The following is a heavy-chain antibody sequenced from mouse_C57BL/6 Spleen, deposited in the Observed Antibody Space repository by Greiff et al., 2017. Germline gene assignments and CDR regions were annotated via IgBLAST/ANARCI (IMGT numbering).Heavy chain of an antibody. CDR3: ARKRDYDSYYYAMDY. CDR1: GYAFSSSW. Sequence: VQLQQSGPELVKPGASVKISCKASGYAFSSSWMNWVKQRPGKGLEWIGRIYPGDGDTNYNGKFKGKATLTADKSSSTAYMQLSSLTSEDSAVYFCARKRDYDSYYYAMDYWGQGTSVTVSS. CDR2: IYPGDGDT. V-gene: IGHV1-82*01. D-gene: IGHD2-4*01. J-gene: IGHJ4*01.